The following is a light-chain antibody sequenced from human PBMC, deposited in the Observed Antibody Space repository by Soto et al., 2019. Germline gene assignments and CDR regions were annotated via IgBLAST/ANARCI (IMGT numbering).Light chain of an antibody. CDR1: QSVSSSY. V-gene: IGKV3-20*01. J-gene: IGKJ1*01. CDR3: QHYGSSRT. Sequence: EIVLTQYPGTLSLSPGERATLSCRASQSVSSSYLAWYRQKPGQAPRLLIFGASSRATGIPDRFSGSGSGTDFILTVSRLEPEDFAVYYCQHYGSSRTFGQGTKVEIK. CDR2: GAS.